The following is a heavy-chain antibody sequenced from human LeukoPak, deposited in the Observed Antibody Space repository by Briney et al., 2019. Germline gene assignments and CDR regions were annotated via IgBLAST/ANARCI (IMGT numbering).Heavy chain of an antibody. D-gene: IGHD5-12*01. CDR3: ARGNPAGEWLRSNWFDP. Sequence: ASVKVSCKASGYTFTGYYMHWVRQAPGQGLEWMGWINPNSGGTNYAQKFQGRVTMTRDTSISTAYMELSRLRSDDTAVYYCARGNPAGEWLRSNWFDPWGQRTLVTVSS. J-gene: IGHJ5*02. CDR1: GYTFTGYY. V-gene: IGHV1-2*02. CDR2: INPNSGGT.